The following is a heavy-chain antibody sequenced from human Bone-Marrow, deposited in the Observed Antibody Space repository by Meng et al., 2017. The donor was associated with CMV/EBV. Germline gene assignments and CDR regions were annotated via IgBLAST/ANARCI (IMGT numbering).Heavy chain of an antibody. J-gene: IGHJ4*02. V-gene: IGHV1-18*01. Sequence: KASGYTFTSYGISWVRQAPGQGLEWMGWISAYNGNTNYAQKLQGRVTMTTDTSTSTAYMELRSLRSDDTAVYYCAGTPLNWNPPFDYWGQGTLVTVSS. CDR2: ISAYNGNT. D-gene: IGHD1-1*01. CDR3: AGTPLNWNPPFDY. CDR1: GYTFTSYG.